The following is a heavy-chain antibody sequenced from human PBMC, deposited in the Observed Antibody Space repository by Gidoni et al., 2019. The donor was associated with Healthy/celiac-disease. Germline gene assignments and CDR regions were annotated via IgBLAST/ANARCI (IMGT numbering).Heavy chain of an antibody. CDR3: ARDHRPSGEQWLAYYYYYGMDV. CDR1: GFTFSSYS. Sequence: EVQLVESGGGLVQPGGSLRLSCAASGFTFSSYSMHWVRQAPGKGLEWVSYISSSSSTIYYADSVKGRFTISRDNAKNSLYLQMNSLRAEDTAVYYCARDHRPSGEQWLAYYYYYGMDVWGKGTTVTVSS. J-gene: IGHJ6*04. V-gene: IGHV3-48*01. D-gene: IGHD6-19*01. CDR2: ISSSSSTI.